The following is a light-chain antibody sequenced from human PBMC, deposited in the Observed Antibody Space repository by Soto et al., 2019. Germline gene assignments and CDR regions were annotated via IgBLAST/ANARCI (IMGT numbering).Light chain of an antibody. Sequence: EIVLTQSPDTLSLSPGERATLSCRASQSVRAYLAWYQQKPGQAPRLLIYDASNRATGIPARFSGSGSGTDFTLTISSLEPEDFAVYYCQQRSSWPLTFGGGTKVDI. J-gene: IGKJ4*01. CDR2: DAS. V-gene: IGKV3-11*01. CDR1: QSVRAY. CDR3: QQRSSWPLT.